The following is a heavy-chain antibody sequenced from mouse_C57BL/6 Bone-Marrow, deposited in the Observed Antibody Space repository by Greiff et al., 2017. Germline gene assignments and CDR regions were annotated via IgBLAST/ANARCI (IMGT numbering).Heavy chain of an antibody. J-gene: IGHJ4*01. D-gene: IGHD2-3*01. CDR1: GYAFSSSW. CDR2: IYPGVGDT. V-gene: IGHV1-82*01. Sequence: LVESGPELVKPGASVKISCKASGYAFSSSWMNWVKQRPGKGLEWIGRIYPGVGDTNYNGKFKGKATLTADKSSSTAYLQLSSLTSEDSAVYFCARDCYYVNYAMDYWGQGTSVTVSS. CDR3: ARDCYYVNYAMDY.